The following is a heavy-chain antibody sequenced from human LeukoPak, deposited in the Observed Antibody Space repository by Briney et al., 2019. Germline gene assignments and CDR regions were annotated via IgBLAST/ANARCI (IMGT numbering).Heavy chain of an antibody. D-gene: IGHD5-12*01. CDR2: ISSDGNDK. CDR3: TTKVIRGNSGDDYDD. V-gene: IGHV3-30*03. Sequence: GGSLRLSYAASGVTFSSYGMHWVRQAPGKGLEWVALISSDGNDKLYGDSVKGRFTISRDDSKSTLYLQMNSLRAEDTAVYYCTTKVIRGNSGDDYDDWGQGTLVTVSS. J-gene: IGHJ4*02. CDR1: GVTFSSYG.